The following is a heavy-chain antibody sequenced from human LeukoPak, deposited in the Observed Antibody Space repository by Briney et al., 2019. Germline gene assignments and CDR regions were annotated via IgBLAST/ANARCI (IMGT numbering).Heavy chain of an antibody. CDR3: ASGSLGDGYGVGDYYQYMDV. J-gene: IGHJ6*03. CDR2: ILPLFVPA. CDR1: GGTFNSYA. Sequence: ASVKVSCKASGGTFNSYAISWVRQAPGQGLEWMGGILPLFVPANYAQEFQGRVTFTTDESASTAYMEVSSLRSEDTAVYYCASGSLGDGYGVGDYYQYMDVWGKGTTVTVSS. V-gene: IGHV1-69*05. D-gene: IGHD5-24*01.